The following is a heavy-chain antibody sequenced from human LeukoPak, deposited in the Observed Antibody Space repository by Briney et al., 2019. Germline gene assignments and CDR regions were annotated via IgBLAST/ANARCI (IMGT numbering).Heavy chain of an antibody. CDR3: ASTSDTGAGSYYYYGMDV. CDR2: VYYSGSA. V-gene: IGHV4-59*08. Sequence: PSETLSLTCTVSGGSISSYYWSWIRQPPGKGLEWIGYVYYSGSANYNPSLKSRVTISVDTSKNQFSLKLSSVTAADTAVYYCASTSDTGAGSYYYYGMDVWGQGP. D-gene: IGHD6-13*01. J-gene: IGHJ6*02. CDR1: GGSISSYY.